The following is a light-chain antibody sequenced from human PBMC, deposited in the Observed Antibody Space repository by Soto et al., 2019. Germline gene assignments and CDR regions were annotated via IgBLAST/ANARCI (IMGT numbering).Light chain of an antibody. CDR2: DNN. J-gene: IGLJ1*01. CDR3: GRWDSRLSTYV. Sequence: QSVLTQPPSMSAAPGQQVTISCSRSSSNIGNDYVSWYQQLPGTAPKLLIYDNNKRAAGIPDRFSGSESGTSATLGITGLQTGDEADYYCGRWDSRLSTYVFGTGTKVTVL. CDR1: SSNIGNDY. V-gene: IGLV1-51*01.